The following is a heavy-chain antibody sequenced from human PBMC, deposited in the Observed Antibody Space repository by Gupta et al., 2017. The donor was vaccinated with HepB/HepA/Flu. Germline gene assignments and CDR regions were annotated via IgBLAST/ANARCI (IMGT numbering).Heavy chain of an antibody. D-gene: IGHD4/OR15-4a*01. Sequence: QVQLVQSGAEVKKHGASVKVSCKASGYIFPSYDINCVRQATGQGHEWMGFMNTNNGNTGYAQKFQGRVTVTRDTSISTVYLELSSLRSEDTAVYYCARGGAKADYYFYGMDVWGQGTTVTVSS. CDR3: ARGGAKADYYFYGMDV. CDR1: GYIFPSYD. V-gene: IGHV1-8*01. CDR2: MNTNNGNT. J-gene: IGHJ6*02.